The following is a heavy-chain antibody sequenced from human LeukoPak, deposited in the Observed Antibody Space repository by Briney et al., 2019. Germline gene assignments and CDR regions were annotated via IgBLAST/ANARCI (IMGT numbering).Heavy chain of an antibody. CDR1: GGSFSGYY. CDR3: AGADYGDYGGAFDI. D-gene: IGHD4-17*01. V-gene: IGHV4-34*01. CDR2: LNHSGNT. Sequence: PSETLSLTCAVYGGSFSGYYWSWIRQPPGKGLEWIGELNHSGNTNYNPSLKSRVTISVDTSKNQFSLKLSSVTAADTAVYYCAGADYGDYGGAFDIWGQGTMVTVCS. J-gene: IGHJ3*02.